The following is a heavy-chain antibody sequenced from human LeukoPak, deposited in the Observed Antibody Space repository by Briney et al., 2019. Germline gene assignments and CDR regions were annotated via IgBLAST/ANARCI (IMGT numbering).Heavy chain of an antibody. D-gene: IGHD2-2*01. CDR3: ARGVYCSSTSCPNYYYYMDV. CDR1: GGSFSGYY. J-gene: IGHJ6*03. CDR2: INHSGST. Sequence: PSETLSLTCAVYGGSFSGYYWSWIRQPPGKGLEWIGEINHSGSTNYNPSLKSRVTISVDTSKNQFSLKLSSVTAADTAVYYCARGVYCSSTSCPNYYYYMDVWGKGTTVTVSS. V-gene: IGHV4-34*01.